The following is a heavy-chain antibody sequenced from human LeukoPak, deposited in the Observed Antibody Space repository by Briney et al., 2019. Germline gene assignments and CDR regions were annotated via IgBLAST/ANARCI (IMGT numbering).Heavy chain of an antibody. CDR1: GFTFDDYA. J-gene: IGHJ6*02. CDR3: AKDILGGLRNGMDV. D-gene: IGHD3-16*01. Sequence: PGRSLRLSCAASGFTFDDYAMHWVRQAPGKGLEWVSGISWNSGSIGYADSVKGRFTISRDNAKNSRYLQMNSLRAEDTALYYCAKDILGGLRNGMDVWGQGTTVTVSS. CDR2: ISWNSGSI. V-gene: IGHV3-9*01.